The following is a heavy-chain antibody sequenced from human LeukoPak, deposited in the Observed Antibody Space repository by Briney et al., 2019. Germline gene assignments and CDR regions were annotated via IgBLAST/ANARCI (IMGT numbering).Heavy chain of an antibody. Sequence: PGGSLRLSCAASGFTFDDYGMSWVRQAPGKGLEWVSGINWNGGSTGYADSVKGRFTISRDNAKNSLYLQMNSLRAEDTALYHCARDPRIAVAGRYYYYGMDVWGQETTVTVSS. V-gene: IGHV3-20*01. D-gene: IGHD6-19*01. CDR1: GFTFDDYG. J-gene: IGHJ6*02. CDR2: INWNGGST. CDR3: ARDPRIAVAGRYYYYGMDV.